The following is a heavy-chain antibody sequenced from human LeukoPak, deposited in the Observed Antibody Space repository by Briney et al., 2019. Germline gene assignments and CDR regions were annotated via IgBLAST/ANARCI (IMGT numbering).Heavy chain of an antibody. J-gene: IGHJ4*02. D-gene: IGHD2-2*01. CDR2: ISSSGSTI. CDR3: ARVTEDIVVVPAAPLDY. Sequence: GGSLRLSCAASGLTFSSYEMNWVRQAPGQGLEWVSYISSSGSTIYYADSVKGRFTISRDNAKNSLYLQMNSLRAEDTAVYYCARVTEDIVVVPAAPLDYWGQGTLVTVSS. V-gene: IGHV3-48*03. CDR1: GLTFSSYE.